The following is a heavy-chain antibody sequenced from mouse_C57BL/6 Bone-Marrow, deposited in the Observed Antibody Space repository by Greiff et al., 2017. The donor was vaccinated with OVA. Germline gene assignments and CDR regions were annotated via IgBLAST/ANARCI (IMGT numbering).Heavy chain of an antibody. V-gene: IGHV1-74*01. CDR1: GYTFTSYW. CDR3: AIWLNSYYAMDY. Sequence: VPLQQPGAELVKPGASVKVSCKASGYTFTSYWMHWVKQRPGPGLEWIGRIHPSDSDTNYNQQFKGKATLTVDKSSSTAYMQLSSLTSEDSAVYYCAIWLNSYYAMDYWGQGTSVTVSS. J-gene: IGHJ4*01. CDR2: IHPSDSDT.